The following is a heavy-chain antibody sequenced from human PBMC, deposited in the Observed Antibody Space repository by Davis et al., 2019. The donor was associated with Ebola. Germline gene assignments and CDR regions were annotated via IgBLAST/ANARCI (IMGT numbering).Heavy chain of an antibody. V-gene: IGHV3-7*01. CDR2: INPDGGDK. D-gene: IGHD1/OR15-1a*01. CDR3: ARPDRSIRTTPGY. Sequence: GGSLRLSFTLSAYSFFDFSWSWVRQAPGKGLEWVANINPDGGDKQYVDSMEGRFTISRDNAKNLLYLQMNSLRVEDTAVYYCARPDRSIRTTPGYWGQGTLVTVSS. J-gene: IGHJ4*02. CDR1: AYSFFDFS.